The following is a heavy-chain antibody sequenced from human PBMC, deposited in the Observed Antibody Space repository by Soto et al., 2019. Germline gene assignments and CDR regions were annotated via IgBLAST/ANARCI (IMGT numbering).Heavy chain of an antibody. J-gene: IGHJ4*02. CDR3: ARERSGFYDY. Sequence: ASVKLSSKASGYTFTSYDINSVRQATGQGLEWMGWMNPNSGNTGYAQKFQGRVTMTRNTSISTAYMELSSLRSEDTAVYYCARERSGFYDYWGKGTLVTSPQ. CDR2: MNPNSGNT. CDR1: GYTFTSYD. D-gene: IGHD3-22*01. V-gene: IGHV1-8*01.